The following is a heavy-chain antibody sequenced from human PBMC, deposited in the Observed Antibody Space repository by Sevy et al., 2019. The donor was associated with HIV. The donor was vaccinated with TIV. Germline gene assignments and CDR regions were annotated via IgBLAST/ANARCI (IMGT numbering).Heavy chain of an antibody. V-gene: IGHV3-7*01. CDR2: IKQDGSEK. CDR1: GFTFSSYW. D-gene: IGHD1-1*01. Sequence: GGSLRLSCAASGFTFSSYWMSWVRQAPGKGLEWVANIKQDGSEKYYVDSVKGRFTISRDNAKNSLYLQMNSLRAEDTAVYYCARDSLYNWNDGVSWWFDPWGQRTLVTVSS. CDR3: ARDSLYNWNDGVSWWFDP. J-gene: IGHJ5*02.